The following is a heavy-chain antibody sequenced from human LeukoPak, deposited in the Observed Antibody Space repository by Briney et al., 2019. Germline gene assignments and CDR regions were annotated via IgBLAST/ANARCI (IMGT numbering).Heavy chain of an antibody. CDR1: GGSISNYY. CDR3: ASSHPLGSNNDYYTPFDY. D-gene: IGHD3-3*01. V-gene: IGHV4-59*01. J-gene: IGHJ4*02. Sequence: SENLSLTCTVSGGSISNYYWSWIRQPPGKGLEWIGYMYYSGSTNYNPSLKSRVTISVDTSKNQFSLKLSSVTAADTAVYYCASSHPLGSNNDYYTPFDYWGQGTLVTVSS. CDR2: MYYSGST.